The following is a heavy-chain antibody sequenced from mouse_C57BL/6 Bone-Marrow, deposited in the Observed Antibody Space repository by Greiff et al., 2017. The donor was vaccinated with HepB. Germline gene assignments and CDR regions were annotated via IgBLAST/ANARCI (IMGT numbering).Heavy chain of an antibody. V-gene: IGHV3-8*01. CDR1: GYSITSDY. CDR2: ISYSGST. D-gene: IGHD3-2*02. CDR3: ARDRSDSSGYLHYFDY. Sequence: EVQLVESGPGLAKPSQTLSLTCSVTGYSITSDYWNWIRKFPGNKLEYMGYISYSGSTYYNPSLKSRISITRDTSKNQYYLQLNSVTTEDTATYYCARDRSDSSGYLHYFDYWGQGTTLTVSS. J-gene: IGHJ2*01.